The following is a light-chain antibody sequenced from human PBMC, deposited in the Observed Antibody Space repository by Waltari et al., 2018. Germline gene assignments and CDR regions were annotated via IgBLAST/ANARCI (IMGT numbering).Light chain of an antibody. CDR3: CSYVGLGTYV. CDR1: SSDVGNYNL. J-gene: IGLJ1*01. V-gene: IGLV2-23*01. CDR2: DGT. Sequence: QSGLAQPASASGSPGQSITITCTGTSSDVGNYNLVSWYQQRPGKAPRLLIYDGTKRAPGTSDLFSASKSGNTASLSISGLQAQEDEADYYCCSYVGLGTYVFGTGTKVTV.